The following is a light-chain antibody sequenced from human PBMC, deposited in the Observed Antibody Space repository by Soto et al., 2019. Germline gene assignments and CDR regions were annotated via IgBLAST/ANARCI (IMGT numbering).Light chain of an antibody. Sequence: EIVMTQSPATLSVSPGERATLSCRASQSVSSNLAWYQQKPGQAPRLLIYGVTTRATGIPARFSGSGSGTEFTLTIGSLQSEDFAVYYCQQYNNWLRTFGQGTKVEIK. J-gene: IGKJ1*01. CDR3: QQYNNWLRT. CDR1: QSVSSN. V-gene: IGKV3-15*01. CDR2: GVT.